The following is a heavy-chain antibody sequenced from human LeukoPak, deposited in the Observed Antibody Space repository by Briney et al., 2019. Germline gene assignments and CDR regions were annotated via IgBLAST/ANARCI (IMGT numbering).Heavy chain of an antibody. Sequence: PGRSLRLSCAASGFTFSSYGMHWVRQAPGKGLEWVAVISYDGSNKYYADSVKGRSTISRDNSKNTLYLQMNSLRAEDTAVYYCAKDHRTFDAFDIWGQGTMVTVSS. CDR2: ISYDGSNK. J-gene: IGHJ3*02. V-gene: IGHV3-30*18. CDR1: GFTFSSYG. D-gene: IGHD2-2*01. CDR3: AKDHRTFDAFDI.